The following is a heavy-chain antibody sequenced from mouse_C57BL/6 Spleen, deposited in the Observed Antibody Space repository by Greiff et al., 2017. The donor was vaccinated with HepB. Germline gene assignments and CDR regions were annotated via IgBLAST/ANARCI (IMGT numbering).Heavy chain of an antibody. CDR2: IDPETGGT. V-gene: IGHV1-15*01. J-gene: IGHJ1*03. CDR1: GYTFTDYE. Sequence: QVQLQQSGAELVRPGASVTLSCKASGYTFTDYEMHWVKQTPVHGLEWIGAIDPETGGTAYNQKFKGKAILTADKSSSTAYMELRSLTSEDSAVYYCTTSTAVVATDVDVWGTGTTVTVSS. CDR3: TTSTAVVATDVDV. D-gene: IGHD1-1*01.